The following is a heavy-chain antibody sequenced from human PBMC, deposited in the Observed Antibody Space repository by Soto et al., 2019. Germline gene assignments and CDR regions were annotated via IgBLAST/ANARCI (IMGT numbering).Heavy chain of an antibody. CDR1: GGSISSGDYY. CDR3: ARVSMFNWFDP. D-gene: IGHD3-10*02. CDR2: IYYSGST. Sequence: SETLSLTCTVSGGSISSGDYYWSWIRQPPGKGLEWIGYIYYSGSTYYNPSLKSRVTISVDTSKNQFSLKLSSVTAADTAVYYCARVSMFNWFDPWGQGTLVTVSS. J-gene: IGHJ5*02. V-gene: IGHV4-30-4*01.